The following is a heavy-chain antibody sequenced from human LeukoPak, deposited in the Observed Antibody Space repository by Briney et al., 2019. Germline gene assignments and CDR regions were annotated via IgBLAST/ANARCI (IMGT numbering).Heavy chain of an antibody. CDR2: ISGSGGST. CDR1: GFTFSSYA. Sequence: GGSLRLSCAASGFTFSSYAMSWVRQAPGKGLEWVSAISGSGGSTYYADSVKGRFTISRDNSKNTLYLQMNSLRAEDTAEYYCAKNRLVRGTYYFDYWGQGTLVTVSS. D-gene: IGHD3-10*01. J-gene: IGHJ4*02. V-gene: IGHV3-23*01. CDR3: AKNRLVRGTYYFDY.